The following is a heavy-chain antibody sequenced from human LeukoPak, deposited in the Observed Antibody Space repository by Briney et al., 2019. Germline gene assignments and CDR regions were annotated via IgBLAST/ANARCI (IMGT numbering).Heavy chain of an antibody. CDR2: INHSGST. V-gene: IGHV4-34*01. CDR1: GGSFSGYY. J-gene: IGHJ5*02. CDR3: ARGVDNWNVFSFDP. D-gene: IGHD1-20*01. Sequence: SETLSLTCAVYGGSFSGYYWSWIRQPPGKGLEWIGEINHSGSTNYNPSLKSRVTISVDTSKNQFSLKLRSVTAADTAVYYCARGVDNWNVFSFDPWGQGTLVTVSS.